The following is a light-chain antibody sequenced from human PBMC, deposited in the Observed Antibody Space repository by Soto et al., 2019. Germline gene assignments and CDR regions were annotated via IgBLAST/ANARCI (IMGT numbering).Light chain of an antibody. CDR1: QSISSW. J-gene: IGKJ1*01. V-gene: IGKV1-5*01. Sequence: DIQMTQSPSTLSASVGDRVTITCRASQSISSWLAWYQQKPGKAPKLLIYDASSLGSGVPSRFSGSGSGTEFTLTISSLQPDDFATYDCQQYNSYTWTFGQGTKVEIK. CDR2: DAS. CDR3: QQYNSYTWT.